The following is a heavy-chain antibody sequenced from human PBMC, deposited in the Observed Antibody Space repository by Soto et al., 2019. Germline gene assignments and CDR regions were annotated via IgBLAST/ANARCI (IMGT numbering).Heavy chain of an antibody. D-gene: IGHD2-2*01. CDR2: IYYSGIT. V-gene: IGHV4-61*01. J-gene: IGHJ4*02. CDR3: ARGGGVLMPAAVGY. CDR1: GGSVSSDSYY. Sequence: QVQLQESGPGLVKPSETLSLTCTVSGGSVSSDSYYWIWIRQPPGKGLEWIGDIYYSGITSYNPSLKSRVTISVDTSKNQFSLRLSSVTAADTAVYYCARGGGVLMPAAVGYWGQGTLVIVSS.